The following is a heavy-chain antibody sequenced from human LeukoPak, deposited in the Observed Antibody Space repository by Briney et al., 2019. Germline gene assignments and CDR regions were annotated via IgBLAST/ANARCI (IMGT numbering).Heavy chain of an antibody. J-gene: IGHJ4*02. Sequence: SETLSLTCAVSGGSISSSNWWSWVRQPPGKGLEWIGEIYHSGSTNYNPSLKSRVTISVDKSKNQFSLKLSSVTAADTAVYYCARDTAMVYGYYFDYWGQGTLVTVSS. V-gene: IGHV4-4*02. CDR2: IYHSGST. CDR1: GGSISSSNW. CDR3: ARDTAMVYGYYFDY. D-gene: IGHD5-18*01.